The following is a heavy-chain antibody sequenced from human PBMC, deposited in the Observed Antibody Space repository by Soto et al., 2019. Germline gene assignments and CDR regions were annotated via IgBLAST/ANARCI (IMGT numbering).Heavy chain of an antibody. Sequence: SETLSLTCTVSGGSISSGTYYWSCIRQHPGKGLEWIGYIYYNESPYYNPPLKSRVTISVDTSKNQFSLRLNSVTAADTAVYYCARVPIGVSGTYYFDYWGQGTLVTVSS. CDR3: ARVPIGVSGTYYFDY. V-gene: IGHV4-31*03. CDR1: GGSISSGTYY. J-gene: IGHJ4*02. D-gene: IGHD3-22*01. CDR2: IYYNESP.